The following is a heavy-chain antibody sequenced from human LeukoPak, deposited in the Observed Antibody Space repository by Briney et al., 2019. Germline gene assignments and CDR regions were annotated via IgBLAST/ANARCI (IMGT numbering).Heavy chain of an antibody. CDR2: INPNSGGT. V-gene: IGHV1-2*02. CDR3: ARVASTTRRHDAFDL. Sequence: ASVKVSCKASGFTITDYYMHWVRQAPGQGLEWMGWINPNSGGTIYAQKFQGRVTMTRDTSISTAYMELNRLRSDGTALYYCARVASTTRRHDAFDLWGQGTMVTVSS. CDR1: GFTITDYY. J-gene: IGHJ3*01. D-gene: IGHD1-1*01.